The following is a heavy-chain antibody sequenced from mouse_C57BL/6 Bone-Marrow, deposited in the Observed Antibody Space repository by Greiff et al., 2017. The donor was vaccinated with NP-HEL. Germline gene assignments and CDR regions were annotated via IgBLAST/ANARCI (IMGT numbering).Heavy chain of an antibody. J-gene: IGHJ3*01. CDR3: TTGMSDYDGAWFAY. CDR2: IDPENGDT. Sequence: EVQRVESGAELVRPGASVKLSCTASGFNIKDDYMHWVKQRPEQGLEWIGWIDPENGDTEYASKFQGKATITADTSSNTAYLQLSSLTSEDTAVYYCTTGMSDYDGAWFAYWGQGTLVTVSA. V-gene: IGHV14-4*01. D-gene: IGHD2-4*01. CDR1: GFNIKDDY.